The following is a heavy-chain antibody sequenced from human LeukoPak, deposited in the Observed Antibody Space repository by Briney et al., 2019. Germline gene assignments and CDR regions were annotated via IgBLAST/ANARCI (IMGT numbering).Heavy chain of an antibody. CDR2: ISAYNDKT. V-gene: IGHV1-18*01. J-gene: IGHJ3*02. D-gene: IGHD2-15*01. Sequence: ASVKVSCKASGYTLTTYGISWVRQAPGQGLEWMGWISAYNDKTYYAQTLQGRVTMTTDTSTTTAYMELRSLRSDDTAIYYCTREHCRGGSCYGPDIWGQGTMITVSS. CDR1: GYTLTTYG. CDR3: TREHCRGGSCYGPDI.